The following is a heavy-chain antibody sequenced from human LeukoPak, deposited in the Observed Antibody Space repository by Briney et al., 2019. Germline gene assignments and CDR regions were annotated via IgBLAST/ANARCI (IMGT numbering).Heavy chain of an antibody. Sequence: GGSLRLSCTASGFTFDDHGMSWVRQVPGKGLEWVAGINWDGGSTGYADSVKGRFTISRDNAKNSLYLQMNSLRAEDTAVYYCARDRNNGYLSNGVPEIGAYMDVWGKGTTVTVSS. CDR2: INWDGGST. V-gene: IGHV3-20*04. CDR1: GFTFDDHG. D-gene: IGHD5-12*01. J-gene: IGHJ6*03. CDR3: ARDRNNGYLSNGVPEIGAYMDV.